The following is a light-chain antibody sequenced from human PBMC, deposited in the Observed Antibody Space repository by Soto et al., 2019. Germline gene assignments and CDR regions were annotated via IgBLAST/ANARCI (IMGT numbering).Light chain of an antibody. Sequence: QSVLTQPPSASGTPGQRVTISCSGSSSNIGSNYVYWYQQLPGTAPKLLIYRNNQRPSGVRDRFSGSKSGTSASLAISGVRSEDEADYYCAAWDDSLSGWVFGGGTKLTVL. CDR3: AAWDDSLSGWV. CDR1: SSNIGSNY. CDR2: RNN. J-gene: IGLJ3*02. V-gene: IGLV1-47*01.